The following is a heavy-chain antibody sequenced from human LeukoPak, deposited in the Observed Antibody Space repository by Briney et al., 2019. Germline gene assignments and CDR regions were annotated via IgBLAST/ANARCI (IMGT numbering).Heavy chain of an antibody. V-gene: IGHV4-34*01. Sequence: SETLSLTCAVYGGSFSGYYWSWIRQPPGKGREWIGEINHSGSTNYNPSLKSRVTISVDTSKNQFSLKLSSVTAADTAVYYCARAYCGGDCYPNYYYYYMDVWGKGTTVTVSS. CDR1: GGSFSGYY. CDR3: ARAYCGGDCYPNYYYYYMDV. J-gene: IGHJ6*03. CDR2: INHSGST. D-gene: IGHD2-21*02.